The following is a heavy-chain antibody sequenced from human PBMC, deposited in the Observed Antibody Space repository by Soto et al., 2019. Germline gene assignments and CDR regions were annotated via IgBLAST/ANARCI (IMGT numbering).Heavy chain of an antibody. CDR1: GFNFRSHS. CDR2: IGSSGTTT. D-gene: IGHD2-15*01. Sequence: EGQLLESGGTLMQPGGSLRLSCVASGFNFRSHSMIWVRQAPGEGLEWVSAIGSSGTTTYYADSVKGRFTISRDNSKNTLYLQMTSLRADDTAVYYCAKLVGGGTDYWGQGTLVTVSS. V-gene: IGHV3-23*01. J-gene: IGHJ4*02. CDR3: AKLVGGGTDY.